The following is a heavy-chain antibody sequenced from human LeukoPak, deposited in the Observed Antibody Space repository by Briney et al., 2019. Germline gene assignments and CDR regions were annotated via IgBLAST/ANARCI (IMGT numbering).Heavy chain of an antibody. V-gene: IGHV4-59*01. CDR1: GGSISDYY. D-gene: IGHD3-9*01. CDR2: IYYGGNT. J-gene: IGHJ4*02. CDR3: ARGRYFDL. Sequence: SETLSLTCTVSGGSISDYYWSWIRQPPGKGLEWIGYIYYGGNTNYNPSLKSRVTMSVDTSKNQFSLKLSSVTAADTAIYYCARGRYFDLWGQGTLVTVSS.